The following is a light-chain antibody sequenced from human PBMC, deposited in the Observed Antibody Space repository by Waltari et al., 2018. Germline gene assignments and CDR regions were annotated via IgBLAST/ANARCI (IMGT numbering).Light chain of an antibody. CDR1: QSIGKY. CDR2: GAS. J-gene: IGKJ1*01. V-gene: IGKV3-20*01. CDR3: QKYDRLPVT. Sequence: EIVLTQSPDTLSLSPGERATLSCRASQSIGKYLVWYQQRPGQAPRLLIYGASTRASGIPDRFSGSGYGTDFSLTISRLEPEEFAVYHCQKYDRLPVTFGQGTKVEIK.